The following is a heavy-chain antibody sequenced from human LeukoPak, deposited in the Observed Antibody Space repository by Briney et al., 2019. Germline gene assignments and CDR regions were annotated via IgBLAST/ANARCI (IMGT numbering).Heavy chain of an antibody. Sequence: GGSLRLSCAATGFTFSTYAMSWVRQAPGKGLEWVSPISGSGGSTYYGDSVKGRFTISRDNSKNTLYLQMNSLRAEDTAVYYCAKGHDSSGYCSYYFDYWGQGTLVTVSS. CDR2: ISGSGGST. J-gene: IGHJ4*02. D-gene: IGHD3-22*01. CDR1: GFTFSTYA. CDR3: AKGHDSSGYCSYYFDY. V-gene: IGHV3-23*01.